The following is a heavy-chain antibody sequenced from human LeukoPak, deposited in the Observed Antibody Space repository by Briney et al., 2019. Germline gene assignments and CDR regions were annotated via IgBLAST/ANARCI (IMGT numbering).Heavy chain of an antibody. D-gene: IGHD2-15*01. CDR3: ARDVCSGGSCYLGYGMDV. Sequence: GGSLRLSCVASGFTFSSYWMSWLRQTPGKGLEWVANIKEDGSEKYYVDSVKGRFTISRDNAKKSLYLQMNSLRAEDTAVYYCARDVCSGGSCYLGYGMDVWGQGTTVTVSS. V-gene: IGHV3-7*01. J-gene: IGHJ6*02. CDR2: IKEDGSEK. CDR1: GFTFSSYW.